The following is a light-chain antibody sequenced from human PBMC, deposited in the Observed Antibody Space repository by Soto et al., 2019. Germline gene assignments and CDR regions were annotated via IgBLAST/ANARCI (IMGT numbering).Light chain of an antibody. V-gene: IGKV2-28*01. CDR2: LGS. Sequence: DIVMTQSPLSLPVTPGEPASISCRSSQSLLHSNGYNYLDWYLQKPGQSPQLLIYLGSNRASGVPDRFSGCGSGTDFTLKISRVEAEDVGVYYCMQALQTPHWTFGPGTKVDIK. CDR1: QSLLHSNGYNY. J-gene: IGKJ3*01. CDR3: MQALQTPHWT.